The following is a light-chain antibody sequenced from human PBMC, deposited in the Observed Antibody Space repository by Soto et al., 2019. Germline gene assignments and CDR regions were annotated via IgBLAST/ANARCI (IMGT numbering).Light chain of an antibody. J-gene: IGKJ5*01. V-gene: IGKV1-5*01. CDR1: QSINNW. CDR2: DAS. CDR3: QHYDTYPIT. Sequence: DIRMTQSPSTLSASVGDRVTITCRASQSINNWLAWYQQKPGKAPKLLIYDASSVESGVPSRFSGSASGTEFTLTISSLQPDDFATYYCQHYDTYPITFGQGTRLEI.